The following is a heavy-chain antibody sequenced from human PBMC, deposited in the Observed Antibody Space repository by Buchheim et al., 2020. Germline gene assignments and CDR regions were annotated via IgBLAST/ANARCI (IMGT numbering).Heavy chain of an antibody. CDR1: GFTFSSYS. D-gene: IGHD2-2*01. CDR2: ISNSSSTI. J-gene: IGHJ6*02. CDR3: ASTCSSTSCHSTYGMDV. V-gene: IGHV3-48*04. Sequence: EVQLVESGGGLVQPGGSLRLSCAASGFTFSSYSMNWVRQAPGKGLEWVSYISNSSSTIYYADSVKGRFTIFRDNAKNSLYLQMNSLRAEDTAVYYCASTCSSTSCHSTYGMDVWGQGTT.